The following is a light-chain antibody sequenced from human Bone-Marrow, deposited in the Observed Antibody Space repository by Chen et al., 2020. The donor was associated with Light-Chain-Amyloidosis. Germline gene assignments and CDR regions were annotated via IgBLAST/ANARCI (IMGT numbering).Light chain of an antibody. Sequence: SYVLTQPSSVSVAPGQTATIACGGNNIGSTSVHWYQQTPGQAPLLVVYDDSDRPSGIPERLFGSDSGNKATLTIGRVEAGDEADYYCEVWDRSSDRPVFGGGTKLTVL. CDR3: EVWDRSSDRPV. CDR2: DDS. V-gene: IGLV3-21*02. CDR1: NIGSTS. J-gene: IGLJ3*02.